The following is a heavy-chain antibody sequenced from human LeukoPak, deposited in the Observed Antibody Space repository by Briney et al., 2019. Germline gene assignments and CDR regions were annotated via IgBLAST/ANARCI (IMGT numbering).Heavy chain of an antibody. CDR3: ARDRPPTTGTSEYYGMDV. Sequence: ASVKVSCKASGYTFTGYYMHWVRQAPGQGLEWMGWINPNSGGTNYAQKFQGWVTMTRDTSISTAYMELSRLRSDDTAVYYCARDRPPTTGTSEYYGMDVWGQGTTVTVSS. CDR1: GYTFTGYY. J-gene: IGHJ6*02. D-gene: IGHD1-1*01. V-gene: IGHV1-2*04. CDR2: INPNSGGT.